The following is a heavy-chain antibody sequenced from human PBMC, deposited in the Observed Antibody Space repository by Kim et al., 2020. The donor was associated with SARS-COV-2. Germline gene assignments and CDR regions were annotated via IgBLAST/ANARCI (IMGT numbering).Heavy chain of an antibody. D-gene: IGHD3-10*01. J-gene: IGHJ4*02. V-gene: IGHV2-70*12. Sequence: SGPTLVNPTETLTLTCSFSGFSLSTNGMSVTWIRQPPGKALEWLALIDWDDDKYYNTSLETRLTISRDTAENQVVLTMANMDPADTATYYCARFASIRGILDFWGQGTLVTVSS. CDR2: IDWDDDK. CDR1: GFSLSTNGMS. CDR3: ARFASIRGILDF.